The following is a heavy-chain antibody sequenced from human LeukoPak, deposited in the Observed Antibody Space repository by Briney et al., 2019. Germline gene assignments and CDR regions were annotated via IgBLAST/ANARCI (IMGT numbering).Heavy chain of an antibody. V-gene: IGHV1-69*04. D-gene: IGHD3-3*01. CDR1: GGTFSTHG. CDR2: IIPILGTI. Sequence: ASVKVSCKASGGTFSTHGISWVRQAPGQGLEWMGRIIPILGTINYAQKFQGRVTITADKSTSTVHMDLSSLRSEDTAVYYCARGFGVKYYYYMDVWDEGTTVIVSS. CDR3: ARGFGVKYYYYMDV. J-gene: IGHJ6*03.